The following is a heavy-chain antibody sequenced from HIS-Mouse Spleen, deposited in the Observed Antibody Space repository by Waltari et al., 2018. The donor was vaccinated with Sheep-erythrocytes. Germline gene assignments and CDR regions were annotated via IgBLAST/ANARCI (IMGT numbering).Heavy chain of an antibody. J-gene: IGHJ3*02. D-gene: IGHD3-3*01. CDR2: IKSETDGGTT. CDR1: GFTFSNAW. V-gene: IGHV3-15*01. CDR3: TTVLRVADAFDI. Sequence: EVQLVESGGGLVKPGGSLRLSCAASGFTFSNAWMSWVRQAPGKGLGWVGGIKSETDGGTTDDAAPVKGRFTISRGDSKNTLYLQMNSLKTEDTAVYSCTTVLRVADAFDIWGQGTMVTVSS.